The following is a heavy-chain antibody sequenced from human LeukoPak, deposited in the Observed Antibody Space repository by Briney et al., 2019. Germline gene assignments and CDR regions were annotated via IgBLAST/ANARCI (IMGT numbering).Heavy chain of an antibody. CDR3: ARDGGRVDHYYYMDV. CDR1: GFTFSSYW. Sequence: GGLLRLSCAAPGFTFSSYWMSWVRQAPGKGLEWVANIKQDGSEKYYVDSVKGRFTISRDNAKNSLYLQMNSLRAEDTAVYYCARDGGRVDHYYYMDVWGKGTTVTVSS. D-gene: IGHD3-16*01. J-gene: IGHJ6*03. V-gene: IGHV3-7*01. CDR2: IKQDGSEK.